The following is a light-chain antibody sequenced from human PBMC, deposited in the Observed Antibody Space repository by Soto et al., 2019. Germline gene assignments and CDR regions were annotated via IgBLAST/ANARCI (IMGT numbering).Light chain of an antibody. CDR1: QNVSSSY. J-gene: IGKJ2*01. CDR3: QQYGNSPYT. V-gene: IGKV3-20*01. CDR2: GAS. Sequence: EIVLTQSPGTLSLSPGERATLSCRASQNVSSSYLAWYQQKPGQAPRLLIYGASTRATGIPDRFSGSGSGTDFTLTISRLEPEDFAVYYCQQYGNSPYTFGQGTKLEIK.